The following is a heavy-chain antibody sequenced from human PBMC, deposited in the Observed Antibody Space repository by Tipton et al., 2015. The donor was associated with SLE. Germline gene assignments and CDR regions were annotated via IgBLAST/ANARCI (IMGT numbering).Heavy chain of an antibody. CDR3: ARVALGEGAFDI. Sequence: QLVQSGAEVKKPGASVKVSCKASGYTFTSYGISWVRQAPGQGLEWMGGIIPIFGTANYAQKFQGRVTITADESTSTAYMELSSLRSEDTAVYYCARVALGEGAFDIWGQGTMVTVSS. V-gene: IGHV1-69*01. CDR2: IIPIFGTA. D-gene: IGHD3-16*01. CDR1: GYTFTSYG. J-gene: IGHJ3*02.